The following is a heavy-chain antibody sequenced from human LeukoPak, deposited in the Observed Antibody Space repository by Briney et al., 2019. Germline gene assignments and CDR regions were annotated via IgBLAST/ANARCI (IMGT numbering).Heavy chain of an antibody. D-gene: IGHD3-3*01. Sequence: ASVKVSCKASGYTFTGYYMHWVRQAPGQGLEWMGWTNPNSGDTNYAQKLQGRVTMTRDTSISTAYMELSRLKSDDTAVYYCAASYDFWGGYLNHDYWGQGTLVTVSS. CDR2: TNPNSGDT. V-gene: IGHV1-2*02. CDR1: GYTFTGYY. CDR3: AASYDFWGGYLNHDY. J-gene: IGHJ4*02.